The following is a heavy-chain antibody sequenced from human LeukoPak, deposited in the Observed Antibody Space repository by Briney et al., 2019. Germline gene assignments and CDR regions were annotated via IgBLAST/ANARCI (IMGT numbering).Heavy chain of an antibody. CDR1: GFTFSSSA. CDR3: AKDGECSSTSCSLDY. CDR2: VSGSGATT. J-gene: IGHJ4*02. Sequence: GGSPRPSCAASGFTFSSSAMSWVRQAPGKGLEWVSTVSGSGATTYYADSVKGRFTISRDNSKNTLYLQVNSLRAEDTAVYYCAKDGECSSTSCSLDYWGQGTLVTVSS. D-gene: IGHD2-2*01. V-gene: IGHV3-23*01.